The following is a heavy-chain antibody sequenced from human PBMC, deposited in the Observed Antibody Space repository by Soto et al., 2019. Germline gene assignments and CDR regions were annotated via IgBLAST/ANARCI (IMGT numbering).Heavy chain of an antibody. V-gene: IGHV3-11*01. D-gene: IGHD2-15*01. CDR2: ISSSGGTV. CDR1: GFTFSDNY. J-gene: IGHJ2*01. Sequence: VQLVESGGGLVKPGGSLRLSCAASGFTFSDNYMSWVRQAPGKGLAWFSYISSSGGTVSYADSVKGRFTISRDNAKNSLYLQMNSLRAEDTAVYYCARRGSGKYFDLWGRGTLVTVSS. CDR3: ARRGSGKYFDL.